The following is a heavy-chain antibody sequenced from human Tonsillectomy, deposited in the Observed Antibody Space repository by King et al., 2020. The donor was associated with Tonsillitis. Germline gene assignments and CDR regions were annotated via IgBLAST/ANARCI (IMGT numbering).Heavy chain of an antibody. CDR2: IGISYSDI. V-gene: IGHV3-21*06. J-gene: IGHJ4*02. Sequence: QLVQSGGGRVKPGAFLRLSCLASGFTFGTYTMNWVRQAPGKGLEWVSSIGISYSDIYYADSVKGRFTISRDNAKNSLYLEMNSLRAGDTAVYYCTKASRMAFFNWLYLDEGGQGTLVTVPS. CDR1: GFTFGTYT. D-gene: IGHD3/OR15-3a*01. CDR3: TKASRMAFFNWLYLDE.